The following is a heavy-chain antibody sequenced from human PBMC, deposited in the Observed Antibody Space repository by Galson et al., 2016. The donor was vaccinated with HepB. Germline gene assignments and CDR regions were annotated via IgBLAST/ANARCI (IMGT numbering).Heavy chain of an antibody. V-gene: IGHV3-7*05. Sequence: SLRLSCAASGFTLSSYWMSWVRQAPGKGLEWVANIKQDGSEEYYVDSVKGRFTISRDNAKNSLYLQMNSLRAEDTAVYCCARRRGSGSHDYWGQGTLVTVSS. CDR3: ARRRGSGSHDY. J-gene: IGHJ4*02. D-gene: IGHD3-10*01. CDR1: GFTLSSYW. CDR2: IKQDGSEE.